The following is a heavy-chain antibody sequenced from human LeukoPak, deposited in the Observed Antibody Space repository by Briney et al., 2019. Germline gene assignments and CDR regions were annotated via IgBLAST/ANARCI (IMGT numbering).Heavy chain of an antibody. D-gene: IGHD4-17*01. J-gene: IGHJ4*02. Sequence: GSLRLSCAASGFTFSSYAMHWVRQAPGKGLEWVAVISYDGSNKYYADSVKGRFTISRDNSKNTLYLQMNSLRAEDTAVYYCAKLATVTTLGDYWGQGTLVTVSS. CDR3: AKLATVTTLGDY. CDR2: ISYDGSNK. V-gene: IGHV3-30*04. CDR1: GFTFSSYA.